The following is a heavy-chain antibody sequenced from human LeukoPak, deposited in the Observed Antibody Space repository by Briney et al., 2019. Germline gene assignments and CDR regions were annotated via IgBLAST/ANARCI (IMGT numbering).Heavy chain of an antibody. J-gene: IGHJ4*02. Sequence: GGSLRLSCAASGFTFSSYAMGWVRQTPGKGLEWVSAITASVGNTYYADSVKGQFTISRDNSKNTLYLQVNSLRAEDTAVYYCAKGNGYSYGRYYFDYWGQGTLVTVSS. CDR3: AKGNGYSYGRYYFDY. D-gene: IGHD5-18*01. CDR1: GFTFSSYA. V-gene: IGHV3-23*01. CDR2: ITASVGNT.